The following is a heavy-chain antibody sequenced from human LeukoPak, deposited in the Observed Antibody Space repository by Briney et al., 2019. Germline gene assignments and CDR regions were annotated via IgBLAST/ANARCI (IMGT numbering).Heavy chain of an antibody. D-gene: IGHD4-11*01. V-gene: IGHV3-9*01. CDR3: GKAFCDYKSWLGCSSDL. Sequence: GGSLRLSCAASGFTFDDYAMHWVRQAPGKGLEWVSGISWNSGSIGYADSVKGRFTISRDNAKNSLYLQMNSLRAEDTALYYCGKAFCDYKSWLGCSSDLWGRGTLVTVSS. CDR1: GFTFDDYA. CDR2: ISWNSGSI. J-gene: IGHJ2*01.